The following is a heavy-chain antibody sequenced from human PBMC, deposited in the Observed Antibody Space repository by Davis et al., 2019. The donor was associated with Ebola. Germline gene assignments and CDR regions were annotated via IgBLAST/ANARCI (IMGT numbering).Heavy chain of an antibody. D-gene: IGHD2-15*01. CDR1: GFTFSSYG. V-gene: IGHV3-30*02. J-gene: IGHJ6*02. CDR3: AKAVVYGVDV. Sequence: GESLKISCAASGFTFSSYGMHWVRQAPGKGLEWVAFIRYDGSNKYYADSVKGRFTISRDNSKNTLYLQMNSLRAEDTAVYYCAKAVVYGVDVWGQGTTVTVSS. CDR2: IRYDGSNK.